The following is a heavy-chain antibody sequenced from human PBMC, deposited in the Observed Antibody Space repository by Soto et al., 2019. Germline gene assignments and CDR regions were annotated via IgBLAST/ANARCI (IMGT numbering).Heavy chain of an antibody. Sequence: SETLSLTCTVSGGSISSGDYYWSWIRQPPGKGLEWIGYIYYSGSTYYNPSLKSRVTISVDTSKNQFSLKLSAVTAADTALYYCAREGIDNWDGMDFWGRGTTVAVSS. J-gene: IGHJ6*02. D-gene: IGHD1-1*01. CDR1: GGSISSGDYY. CDR2: IYYSGST. CDR3: AREGIDNWDGMDF. V-gene: IGHV4-30-4*02.